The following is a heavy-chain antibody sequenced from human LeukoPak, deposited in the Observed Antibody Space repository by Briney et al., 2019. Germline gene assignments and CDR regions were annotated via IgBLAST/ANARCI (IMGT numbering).Heavy chain of an antibody. CDR3: AKVGSGYSSGWFSEYFQH. J-gene: IGHJ1*01. V-gene: IGHV3-30*02. CDR2: IRYDGSNK. D-gene: IGHD6-19*01. CDR1: GFTFNSYG. Sequence: GGSLRLSCAASGFTFNSYGMHWVRQAPGKGLEWVAIIRYDGSNKYYADSVKGRFTISRDNSKYTLYLQMNSLRPEDTAVYYCAKVGSGYSSGWFSEYFQHWGQGTLVTVSS.